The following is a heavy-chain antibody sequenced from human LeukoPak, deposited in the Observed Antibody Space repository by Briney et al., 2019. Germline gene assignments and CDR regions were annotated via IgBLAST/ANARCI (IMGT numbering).Heavy chain of an antibody. D-gene: IGHD3-9*01. CDR1: RYTFTSYD. CDR3: ARGWGDILTGYYHGMDV. Sequence: ASVKVSCKASRYTFTSYDITWVRQATGQGLEWMGWMNPNSGNTGYAQKFQGRVTMTRNNSISTAYMELSSLRFEDTAVYYCARGWGDILTGYYHGMDVWGQGTTVTVFS. J-gene: IGHJ6*02. CDR2: MNPNSGNT. V-gene: IGHV1-8*01.